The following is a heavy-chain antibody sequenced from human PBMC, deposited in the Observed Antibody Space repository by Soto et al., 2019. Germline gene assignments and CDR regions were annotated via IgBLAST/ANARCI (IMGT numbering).Heavy chain of an antibody. D-gene: IGHD3-3*01. CDR3: ARVDYDFWSGYYYMDV. CDR1: GGSISSYY. J-gene: IGHJ6*03. Sequence: SETLSLTCTVSGGSISSYYWSWIRQPPGKGLEWIGYIYYSGSTNYNPSLKSRVTISVDTSKNQFSLKLSSVTAADTAVYYCARVDYDFWSGYYYMDVWGKGTTVTVS. V-gene: IGHV4-59*01. CDR2: IYYSGST.